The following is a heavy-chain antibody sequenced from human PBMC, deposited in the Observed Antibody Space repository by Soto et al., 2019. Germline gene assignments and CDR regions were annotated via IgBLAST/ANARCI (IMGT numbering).Heavy chain of an antibody. D-gene: IGHD3-22*01. J-gene: IGHJ4*02. CDR1: GYTFTGYY. CDR3: ARDYYDSSGYSNYFDY. CDR2: INPNSGGP. Sequence: ASVKVSCKASGYTFTGYYMHWVRQAPGQGLEWMGWINPNSGGPNYAQKFQGRVTMTRDTSISTAYMELSRLRSDDTAVYYCARDYYDSSGYSNYFDYWGQGSRVTVSP. V-gene: IGHV1-2*02.